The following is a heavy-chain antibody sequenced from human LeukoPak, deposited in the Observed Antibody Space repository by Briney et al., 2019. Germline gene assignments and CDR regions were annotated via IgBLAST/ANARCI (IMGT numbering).Heavy chain of an antibody. CDR3: ARQCCSGGSCYPYFDY. V-gene: IGHV4-59*01. CDR1: GGSINNYY. Sequence: SETLSLTCTVSGGSINNYYWSWIRQPPGKGLEWIGFIYYSGTTNYNPSLKSRVTISVDTSKNQFSLKLTSVTAADTAVYYCARQCCSGGSCYPYFDYWGQGTLVTVSS. J-gene: IGHJ4*02. CDR2: IYYSGTT. D-gene: IGHD2-15*01.